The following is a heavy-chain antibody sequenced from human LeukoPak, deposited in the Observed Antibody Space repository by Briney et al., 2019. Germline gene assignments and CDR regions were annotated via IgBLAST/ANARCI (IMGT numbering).Heavy chain of an antibody. Sequence: ASVKVSCKASGYTFTSYGISWVRQAPGQGLEWMGRIIPILGIANYAQKFQGRVTITADKSTSTAYMELSSLRSEDTAVYYCARDHSYYYDSSGPTGVDYWGQGTLVTVSS. D-gene: IGHD3-22*01. CDR1: GYTFTSYG. J-gene: IGHJ4*02. CDR2: IIPILGIA. CDR3: ARDHSYYYDSSGPTGVDY. V-gene: IGHV1-69*04.